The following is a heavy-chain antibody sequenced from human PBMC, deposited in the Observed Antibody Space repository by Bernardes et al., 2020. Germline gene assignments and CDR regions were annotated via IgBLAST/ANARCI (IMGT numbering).Heavy chain of an antibody. V-gene: IGHV4-39*01. CDR2: IYYSGST. J-gene: IGHJ2*01. D-gene: IGHD4-17*01. CDR1: GGSISSSSYY. CDR3: ARNGGSTVTTGYFDL. Sequence: SETLSLTCTVSGGSISSSSYYWGWILQPPGKGLEWIGSIYYSGSTYYNPSLKSRVTISVDTSKNQFSLKLSSVTAADTAVYYCARNGGSTVTTGYFDLWGRGTLVTVSS.